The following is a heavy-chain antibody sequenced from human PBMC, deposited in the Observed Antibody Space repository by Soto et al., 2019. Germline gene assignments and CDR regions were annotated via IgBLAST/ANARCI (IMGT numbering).Heavy chain of an antibody. D-gene: IGHD3-16*02. V-gene: IGHV3-23*01. J-gene: IGHJ6*03. Sequence: SGFTFSSYAMSWVRQAPGKGLEWVSAISGSGGSTYYADSVKGRFTISRDNSKNTLYLQMNSLRAEDTAVYYCAKDSPFVIQLSDYYYYMDVWGKGTTDNVSS. CDR2: ISGSGGST. CDR3: AKDSPFVIQLSDYYYYMDV. CDR1: GFTFSSYA.